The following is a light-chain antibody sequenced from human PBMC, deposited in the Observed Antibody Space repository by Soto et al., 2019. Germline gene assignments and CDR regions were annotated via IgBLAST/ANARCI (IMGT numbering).Light chain of an antibody. CDR2: DAS. V-gene: IGKV3-11*01. CDR1: QSVSSY. Sequence: EIVLTQSPATLSLSPGERATLSCRASQSVSSYLAWYQQKPGQAPRLLIYDASNRATGIPARFSGSGSGTDFTLTISSLEPEDFAVYSCQQRSNWPPTFGGGTKVDIK. CDR3: QQRSNWPPT. J-gene: IGKJ4*01.